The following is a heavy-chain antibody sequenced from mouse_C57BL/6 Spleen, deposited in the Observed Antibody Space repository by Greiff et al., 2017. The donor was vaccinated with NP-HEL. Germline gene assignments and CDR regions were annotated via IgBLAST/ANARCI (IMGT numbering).Heavy chain of an antibody. CDR2: INPNNGGT. J-gene: IGHJ4*01. CDR3: ARWTMENAMDY. CDR1: GYTFTDYY. Sequence: EVQLQQSGPELVKPGASVKISCKASGYTFTDYYLNWVKQSHGKSLEWIGDINPNNGGTNYNQKFKGKATLTVDNSSSPVYLEFSGLTSEDTAAYYYARWTMENAMDYWGQGTSVTVSA. D-gene: IGHD1-1*02. V-gene: IGHV1-26*01.